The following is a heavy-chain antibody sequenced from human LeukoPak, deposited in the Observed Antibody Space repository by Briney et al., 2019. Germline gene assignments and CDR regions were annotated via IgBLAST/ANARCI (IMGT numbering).Heavy chain of an antibody. V-gene: IGHV4-39*07. CDR2: INHSGST. J-gene: IGHJ4*02. CDR3: ARGLWF. D-gene: IGHD3-10*01. CDR1: GGSISSSSYY. Sequence: SETLSLTCTVSGGSISSSSYYWSWIRQPPGKGLEWIGEINHSGSTNYNPSLKSRVTISVDTSKNQFSLKLSSVTAADTAVYYCARGLWFGDQGTLVTVSS.